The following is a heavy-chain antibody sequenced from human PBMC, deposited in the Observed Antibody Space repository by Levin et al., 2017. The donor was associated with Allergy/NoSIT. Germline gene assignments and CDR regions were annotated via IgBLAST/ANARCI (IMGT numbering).Heavy chain of an antibody. CDR1: GFTFDDYA. J-gene: IGHJ6*02. CDR2: ISWNSGHI. D-gene: IGHD1-26*01. V-gene: IGHV3-9*01. Sequence: QSGGSLRLSCAASGFTFDDYAMLWVRQVPGKGLEWVSIISWNSGHIDYADSVKGRFTLSRDNAKNSVHLQMNSLRGEDTALYYCGKGFGATVPSGMDVWGPGTTVTVSS. CDR3: GKGFGATVPSGMDV.